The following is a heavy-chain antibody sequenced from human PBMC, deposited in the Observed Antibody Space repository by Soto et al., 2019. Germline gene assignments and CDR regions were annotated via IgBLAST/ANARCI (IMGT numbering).Heavy chain of an antibody. D-gene: IGHD1-26*01. V-gene: IGHV3-30*03. CDR3: VRWDNAYFAS. Sequence: GSLRLSCAASGFIFSGSGMHWVRQAPGKGLEWLAVISYDGSFQYYAGSVKGRFTISRDNSKNTVSLLMNSLTSEDTAVYYCVRWDNAYFASWGQGTQVTVSS. CDR2: ISYDGSFQ. J-gene: IGHJ4*02. CDR1: GFIFSGSG.